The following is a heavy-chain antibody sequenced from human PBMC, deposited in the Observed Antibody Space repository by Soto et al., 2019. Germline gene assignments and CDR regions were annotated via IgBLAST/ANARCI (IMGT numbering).Heavy chain of an antibody. CDR3: ATITGSYSPFDY. J-gene: IGHJ4*03. Sequence: GESLKISCKASGYSFTNYWIGWVRQMPGKGLEWLGIIYPDDPDTRYSPSFQGQVTISADRSISTAYLQWSSLKASDTAMYYCATITGSYSPFDYWGQGTVVTVSS. CDR2: IYPDDPDT. CDR1: GYSFTNYW. V-gene: IGHV5-51*01. D-gene: IGHD1-26*01.